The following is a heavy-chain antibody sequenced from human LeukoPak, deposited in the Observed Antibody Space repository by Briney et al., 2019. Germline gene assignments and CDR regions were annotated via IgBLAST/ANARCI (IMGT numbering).Heavy chain of an antibody. D-gene: IGHD1-26*01. CDR2: IYSGGST. V-gene: IGHV3-53*01. CDR3: ARPLFQWGLFAFDI. CDR1: GFTVSSNY. Sequence: GGSLRLSCAASGFTVSSNYMSWVRQAPGKGLEWVSVIYSGGSTYYADSVKGRFTISRDNSKNTLYLQMNSLRAEDTAVYYCARPLFQWGLFAFDIWGQGTMVTVSS. J-gene: IGHJ3*02.